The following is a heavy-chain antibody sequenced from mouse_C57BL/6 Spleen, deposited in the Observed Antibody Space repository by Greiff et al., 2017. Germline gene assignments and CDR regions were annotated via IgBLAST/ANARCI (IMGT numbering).Heavy chain of an antibody. CDR1: GYTFTSYW. CDR3: ARSPGGEDYAMDY. Sequence: QVQLQQPGAELVKPGASVKLSCKASGYTFTSYWMQWVKQRPGQGLEWIGEIDPSDSYTNYTPKFKGKATLTVDTSSSTAYMQLSSLTSEDSAVYYCARSPGGEDYAMDYWGQGTSVTVSS. D-gene: IGHD1-1*02. J-gene: IGHJ4*01. CDR2: IDPSDSYT. V-gene: IGHV1-50*01.